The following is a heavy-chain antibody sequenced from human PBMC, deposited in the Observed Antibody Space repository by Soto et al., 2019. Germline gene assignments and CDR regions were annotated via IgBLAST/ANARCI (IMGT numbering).Heavy chain of an antibody. CDR1: GGTFSSYT. D-gene: IGHD5-12*01. V-gene: IGHV1-69*02. J-gene: IGHJ4*02. CDR2: IIPILGIA. CDR3: ARGGIVATPPDY. Sequence: QVQLVQSGAEVKKPGSSVKVSCKASGGTFSSYTISWVRQAPGQGLEWMGRIIPILGIANYAQKFQGRVTITADKSTSTDYMELSSLRSEDTAVYYCARGGIVATPPDYWGQGTLVTVSS.